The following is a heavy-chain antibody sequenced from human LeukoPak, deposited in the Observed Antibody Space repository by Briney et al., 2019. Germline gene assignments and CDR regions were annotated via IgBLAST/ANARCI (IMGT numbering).Heavy chain of an antibody. CDR2: INHSGST. Sequence: PSETLSLTCAVYGGSFSGYYWSWIRQPPGKGLEWIGEINHSGSTNYNPPLKSRVTISVDTSKNQFSLKLSSVTAADTAVYYCARADYGFPFDYWGQGTLVTVSS. J-gene: IGHJ4*02. CDR1: GGSFSGYY. CDR3: ARADYGFPFDY. D-gene: IGHD4-17*01. V-gene: IGHV4-34*01.